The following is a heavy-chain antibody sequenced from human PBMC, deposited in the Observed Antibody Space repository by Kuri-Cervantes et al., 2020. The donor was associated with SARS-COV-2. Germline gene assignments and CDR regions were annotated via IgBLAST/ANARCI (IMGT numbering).Heavy chain of an antibody. V-gene: IGHV4-59*08. CDR3: ARQIMGDKRYQLLSQHISPWFDP. Sequence: ETLSLTCSVSSGSISTFYWSWIRQFPGKRLDWIGYVYYTGVAKYNPSLKSRVTMSVDTSKNQFSLKLSSVTAADTAVYYCARQIMGDKRYQLLSQHISPWFDPWGQGTLVTVSS. CDR2: VYYTGVA. J-gene: IGHJ5*02. CDR1: SGSISTFY. D-gene: IGHD2-2*01.